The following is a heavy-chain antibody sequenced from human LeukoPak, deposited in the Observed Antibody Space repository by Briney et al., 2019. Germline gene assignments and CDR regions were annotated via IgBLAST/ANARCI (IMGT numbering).Heavy chain of an antibody. CDR1: GFTFSSYG. V-gene: IGHV3-30*02. D-gene: IGHD6-19*01. CDR3: AKERYSSGWYLNWFDP. J-gene: IGHJ5*02. CDR2: IRYDGSNK. Sequence: GGSLRLSCAASGFTFSSYGMHWVRQAPGKGLEWVAFIRYDGSNKYYADSVKGRFTISRDNSKNTLYLQMNSLRAEDTAVYYCAKERYSSGWYLNWFDPWGQGTLVTVSS.